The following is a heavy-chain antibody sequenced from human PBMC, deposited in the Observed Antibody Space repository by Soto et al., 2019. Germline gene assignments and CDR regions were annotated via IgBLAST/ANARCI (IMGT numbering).Heavy chain of an antibody. D-gene: IGHD3-22*01. CDR1: GFTFSSYE. CDR2: ISSSGSTI. Sequence: GGSLRLSCAASGFTFSSYEMNWVRQAPGKGLEWVSYISSSGSTIYYADSVKGRFTISRDNAKNSLYLQMNSLRAEDTAVYYCATLDPYYYDSSGYRSWFDPWGQGTLVTVSS. V-gene: IGHV3-48*03. J-gene: IGHJ5*02. CDR3: ATLDPYYYDSSGYRSWFDP.